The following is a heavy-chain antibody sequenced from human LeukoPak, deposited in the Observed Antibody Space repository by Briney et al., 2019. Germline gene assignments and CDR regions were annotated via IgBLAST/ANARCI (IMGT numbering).Heavy chain of an antibody. CDR3: ARTVVTAIFYFDY. V-gene: IGHV1-2*06. CDR2: INPNNGGT. D-gene: IGHD2-21*02. CDR1: GYTFTGYY. J-gene: IGHJ4*02. Sequence: ASVKVSCKASGYTFTGYYIHWVRQAPGQGLEWMGRINPNNGGTNYAQKFQGRVTITRDTSASTAYMELSSLRSEDTAVYYCARTVVTAIFYFDYWGQGTLVTVSS.